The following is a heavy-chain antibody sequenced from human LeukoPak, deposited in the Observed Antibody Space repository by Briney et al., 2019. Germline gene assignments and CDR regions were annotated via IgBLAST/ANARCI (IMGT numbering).Heavy chain of an antibody. V-gene: IGHV4-34*01. CDR3: AREPATVEYYFDY. Sequence: SETLSLTCAVYGGSFSGYYWSWIRQPPGKGLEWIGEINHSGSTNYNPSLKSRVTISVDTSKNQFSLKLSSVTAADTAVYYCAREPATVEYYFDYWGQGTLVTVSS. D-gene: IGHD4-23*01. CDR2: INHSGST. J-gene: IGHJ4*02. CDR1: GGSFSGYY.